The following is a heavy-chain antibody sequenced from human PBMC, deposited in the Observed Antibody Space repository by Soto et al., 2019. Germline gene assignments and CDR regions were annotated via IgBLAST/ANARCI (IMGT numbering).Heavy chain of an antibody. D-gene: IGHD6-6*01. J-gene: IGHJ4*02. CDR3: ARAPKVSGSAQTRPDF. CDR1: SGSLSCYY. Sequence: SSETLSLTCSLYSGSLSCYYWSWIRQPPGKGLEWIGEISPSGTTNYSPSLKSRVSISVDTSKNQFSLNLTSLTAADTAVYYCARAPKVSGSAQTRPDFWGQGSLVTVSS. CDR2: ISPSGTT. V-gene: IGHV4-34*01.